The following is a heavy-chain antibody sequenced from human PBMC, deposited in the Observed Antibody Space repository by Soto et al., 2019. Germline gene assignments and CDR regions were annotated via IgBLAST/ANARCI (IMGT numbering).Heavy chain of an antibody. CDR2: IYYSGST. CDR3: ARLIAAAGGNRAY. Sequence: KPSETLSLTCTVSGGSISTSSHYWGWIRQPPGKGLEWIGSIYYSGSTYYNPSLKSRVTISADTSKNQFSLKLSSVTAADTAVYYCARLIAAAGGNRAYWGQGTLVTVSS. D-gene: IGHD6-13*01. V-gene: IGHV4-39*01. CDR1: GGSISTSSHY. J-gene: IGHJ4*02.